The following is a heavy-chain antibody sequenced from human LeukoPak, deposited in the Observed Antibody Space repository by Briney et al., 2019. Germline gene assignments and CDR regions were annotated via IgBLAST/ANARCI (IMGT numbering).Heavy chain of an antibody. D-gene: IGHD6-19*01. V-gene: IGHV3-23*01. CDR1: GFAFSSYA. Sequence: PGGSLRLSCAASGFAFSSYAMSWVRQAPGKGLEWVSAISGSGGSTYYADSVKGRFTISRDNSKNTMYLQMKSLRADDTATYYCARETSLAGFASGLGFNYWGQGILVTVSS. CDR3: ARETSLAGFASGLGFNY. CDR2: ISGSGGST. J-gene: IGHJ4*02.